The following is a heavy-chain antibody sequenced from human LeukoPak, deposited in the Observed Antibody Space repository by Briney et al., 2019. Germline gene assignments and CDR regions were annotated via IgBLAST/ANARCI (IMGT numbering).Heavy chain of an antibody. CDR2: IYSGGST. D-gene: IGHD1-26*01. J-gene: IGHJ4*02. CDR1: GFTVSSNY. Sequence: GGSLRLSCAASGFTVSSNYMSWVRQAPGKGLEWGSVIYSGGSTYYADSVKGRFTISRDNSKNTLYLQMNSLRAEDTAVYYCARDLGSPAGVDYWGQGTLVTVSS. V-gene: IGHV3-66*02. CDR3: ARDLGSPAGVDY.